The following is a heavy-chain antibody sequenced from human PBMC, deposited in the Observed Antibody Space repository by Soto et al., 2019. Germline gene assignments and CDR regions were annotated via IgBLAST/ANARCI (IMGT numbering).Heavy chain of an antibody. Sequence: SETLSLTCTVSGGSISSSSYYWGWIRQPPGKGLEWIGSIYYSGSTYYNPSLKSRVTISVDTSKNQFSLKLSSVTAADTAVYYCARRRIVVVTAFDYWGQGTLVTVSS. D-gene: IGHD2-21*02. CDR3: ARRRIVVVTAFDY. CDR2: IYYSGST. V-gene: IGHV4-39*01. J-gene: IGHJ4*02. CDR1: GGSISSSSYY.